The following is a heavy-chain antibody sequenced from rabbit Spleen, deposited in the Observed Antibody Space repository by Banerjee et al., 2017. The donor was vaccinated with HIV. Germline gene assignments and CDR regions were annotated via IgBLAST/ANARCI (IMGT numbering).Heavy chain of an antibody. J-gene: IGHJ2*01. Sequence: EQLEESGGGLVKPEGSLKLSCTASGFSFSSNWICWVRQAPGKGLEWIACIDTNDGDTDYANWPKGRFTISKTSSTTVTLQMTSLTAADTATYFCARNYVNAFDPWGPAPWSPS. CDR1: GFSFSSNW. CDR2: IDTNDGDT. CDR3: ARNYVNAFDP. V-gene: IGHV1S45*01. D-gene: IGHD1-1*01.